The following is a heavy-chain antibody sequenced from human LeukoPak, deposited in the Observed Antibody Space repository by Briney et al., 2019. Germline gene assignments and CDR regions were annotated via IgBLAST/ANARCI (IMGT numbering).Heavy chain of an antibody. CDR1: GFSLSTSGMC. V-gene: IGHV2-70*11. CDR3: ARGCYASGNYWFDY. CDR2: IDWDDDK. D-gene: IGHD3-10*01. Sequence: SGPTLVNPTQTLTLTCTFSGFSLSTSGMCMSWIRQPPGKALEWLARIDWDDDKYYSTSLKTRLTISKDTSKNQVVLTMTNMDPVDTATYYCARGCYASGNYWFDYWGQGTLVTVSS. J-gene: IGHJ4*02.